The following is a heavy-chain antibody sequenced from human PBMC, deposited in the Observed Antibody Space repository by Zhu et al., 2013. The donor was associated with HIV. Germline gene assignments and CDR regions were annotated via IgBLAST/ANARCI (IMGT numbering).Heavy chain of an antibody. Sequence: QVQLVQSGAEVKKPGASVKVSCKASGYTFTSYYMHWVRQAPGQGLEWMGIINPSGGSTSYAQKFQGRVTMTRDTSTSTVYMELSSLRSEDTAVYYCARVNRAAAIKGYYYYMDVWGKGTTVTVSS. D-gene: IGHD2-2*02. J-gene: IGHJ6*03. CDR2: INPSGGST. CDR3: ARVNRAAAIKGYYYYMDV. CDR1: GYTFTSYY. V-gene: IGHV1-46*01.